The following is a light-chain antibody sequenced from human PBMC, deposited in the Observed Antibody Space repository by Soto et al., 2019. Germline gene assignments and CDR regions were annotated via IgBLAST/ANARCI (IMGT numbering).Light chain of an antibody. V-gene: IGKV3-15*01. CDR3: QQYNNRPQT. CDR1: QSVSSN. J-gene: IGKJ2*01. CDR2: GAS. Sequence: EIVMTQSPATLSVSPGERATLSCRASQSVSSNLAWYQQKPGQAPRLLIYGASTRATGIPARFSGSGSGTEFTLTISSLQSEDFSVYYCQQYNNRPQTFGQGTKLEIK.